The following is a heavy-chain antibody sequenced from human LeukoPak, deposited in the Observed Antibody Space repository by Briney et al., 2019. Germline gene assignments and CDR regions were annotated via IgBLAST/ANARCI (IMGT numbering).Heavy chain of an antibody. CDR1: GGSISSDNYQ. CDR3: AGGIAAAGMDDY. CDR2: ISYSGST. D-gene: IGHD6-13*01. V-gene: IGHV4-30-4*01. Sequence: PSQTLSLTCTVSGGSISSDNYQWSWIRQPPGKGLEWIGYISYSGSTYYNPSLKSRVTISVDTSKNQFSLKLSSVTAADTAVYYCAGGIAAAGMDDYWGQGTLVTVSS. J-gene: IGHJ4*02.